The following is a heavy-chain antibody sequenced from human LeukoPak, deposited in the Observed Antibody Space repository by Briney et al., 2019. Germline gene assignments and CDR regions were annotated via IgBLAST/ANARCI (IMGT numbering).Heavy chain of an antibody. D-gene: IGHD5-18*01. J-gene: IGHJ4*02. V-gene: IGHV5-51*01. CDR3: ARQLQRGYSYSVY. CDR1: GYSFTSYW. CDR2: IYPGDSDT. Sequence: GESLKISCKASGYSFTSYWIGWVRQMPGKGLEWMGIIYPGDSDTRYSPSFQGQVTISADKSISTAYLQWSSLKASDTAMYHCARQLQRGYSYSVYWGRGTLVTVSS.